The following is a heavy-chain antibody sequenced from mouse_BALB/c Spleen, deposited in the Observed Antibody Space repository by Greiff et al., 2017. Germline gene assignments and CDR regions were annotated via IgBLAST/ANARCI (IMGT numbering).Heavy chain of an antibody. J-gene: IGHJ4*01. V-gene: IGHV1-14*01. CDR1: GYTFTSYV. Sequence: EVQVVESGPELVKPGASVKMSCKASGYTFTSYVMHWVKQKPGQGLEWIGYINPYNDGTKYNEKFKGKATLTSDKSSSTAYMELSSLTSEDSAVYYCARGTTDYAMDYWGQGTSVTVSS. CDR2: INPYNDGT. D-gene: IGHD1-1*01. CDR3: ARGTTDYAMDY.